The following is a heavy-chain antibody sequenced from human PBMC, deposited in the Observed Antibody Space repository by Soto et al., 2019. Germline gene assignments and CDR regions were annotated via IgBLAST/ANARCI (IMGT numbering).Heavy chain of an antibody. CDR1: GFTFSSFS. Sequence: EVQLLESGGGLVQPGGSLRLSCAASGFTFSSFSMSWVRQAPGEGLEWVSGISVTGDSTYYADSVKGRFTVSRDNSKNTMYLQMNSLRAEDTAVYYCAKDVGGSSWHSNWGQGTLVTVSS. CDR3: AKDVGGSSWHSN. CDR2: ISVTGDST. V-gene: IGHV3-23*01. J-gene: IGHJ4*02. D-gene: IGHD6-13*01.